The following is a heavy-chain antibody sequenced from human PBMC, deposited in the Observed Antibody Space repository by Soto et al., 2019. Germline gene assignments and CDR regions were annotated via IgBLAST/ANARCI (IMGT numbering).Heavy chain of an antibody. Sequence: EVQLVESGGGLVQPGGSLRLSCAASGFTFSSYWMSWVRQAPGKGLEWVANIKQDGSEKYYVDSVKGRFTISRDNAKNSLYLQMNSLRVEDTAVYYCARAGMDEYAGYFDYWGQGTLVTVSS. CDR2: IKQDGSEK. CDR3: ARAGMDEYAGYFDY. J-gene: IGHJ4*02. V-gene: IGHV3-7*01. D-gene: IGHD2-8*01. CDR1: GFTFSSYW.